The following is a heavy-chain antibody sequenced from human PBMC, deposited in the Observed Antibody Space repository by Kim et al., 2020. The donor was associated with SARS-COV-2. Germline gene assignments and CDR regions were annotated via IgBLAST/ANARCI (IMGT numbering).Heavy chain of an antibody. CDR1: GGSISSSSYY. Sequence: SETLSLTCTVSGGSISSSSYYWGWIRQPPGKGLEWIVSIYYSGSTYYNPSLKSRVTISVDTYKNQFSLNPSSATAADAAVYYCARHREYIYGSNFDYWG. V-gene: IGHV4-39*01. CDR3: ARHREYIYGSNFDY. J-gene: IGHJ4*01. CDR2: IYYSGST. D-gene: IGHD5-18*01.